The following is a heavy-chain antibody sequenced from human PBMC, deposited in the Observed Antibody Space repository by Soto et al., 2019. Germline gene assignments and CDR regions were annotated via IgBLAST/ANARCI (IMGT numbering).Heavy chain of an antibody. D-gene: IGHD7-27*01. CDR1: GGTFSTSS. Sequence: QVQLVQSGAEVKKPGSSVKVSCKASGGTFSTSSINWLRQAPGQRPEWMGNILTIFGTADYAQEFRDRVTITADDTANTAYMQQRSLFSEDAAVYYCARGHEFGGNWDEFDIWGHGTVFTV. CDR2: ILTIFGTA. CDR3: ARGHEFGGNWDEFDI. J-gene: IGHJ3*02. V-gene: IGHV1-69*15.